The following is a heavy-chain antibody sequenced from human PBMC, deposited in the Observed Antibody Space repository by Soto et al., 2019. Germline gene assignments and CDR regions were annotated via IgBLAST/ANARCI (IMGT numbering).Heavy chain of an antibody. CDR3: AKDAIAVDGYYFDY. Sequence: EVQLLESGGGLVQPGGSLRLSCAASGFTFSSYAMSWVRQAPGKGLEWVSAISGSGGSTYYADSVKGRFTISKDNTKNKLYLQMNSLRAEDTAVYYCAKDAIAVDGYYFDYWGQGTLVTVSS. J-gene: IGHJ4*02. CDR2: ISGSGGST. CDR1: GFTFSSYA. V-gene: IGHV3-23*01. D-gene: IGHD6-19*01.